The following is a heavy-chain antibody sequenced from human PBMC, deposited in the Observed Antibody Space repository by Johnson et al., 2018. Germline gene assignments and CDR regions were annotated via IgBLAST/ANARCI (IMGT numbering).Heavy chain of an antibody. D-gene: IGHD1-26*01. CDR1: GFTFSSYA. Sequence: EVQLVESGGGLVQPGGSLRLSCAASGFTFSSYAMSWVRQAPGKGLEWVSALSGSGGSTYYADSVKGRFTISRANSKNTRYLQMNSLRAADTAVYYCARVVRGTYYAGSFQHWGQGTLVTVSS. CDR2: LSGSGGST. J-gene: IGHJ1*01. V-gene: IGHV3-23*04. CDR3: ARVVRGTYYAGSFQH.